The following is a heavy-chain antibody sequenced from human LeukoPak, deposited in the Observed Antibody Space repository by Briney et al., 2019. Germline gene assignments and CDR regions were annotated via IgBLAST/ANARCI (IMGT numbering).Heavy chain of an antibody. Sequence: ASVKVSCKASGYTFTGYYMHWVRQAPGQGLEWMGWINPNSGGTNYAQKFQGRVTMTRNTSISTAYMELSSLRSEDTAVYYCARGPEPYYYGSGSYYFDYWGQGTLVTVSS. J-gene: IGHJ4*02. D-gene: IGHD3-10*01. CDR2: INPNSGGT. V-gene: IGHV1-2*02. CDR1: GYTFTGYY. CDR3: ARGPEPYYYGSGSYYFDY.